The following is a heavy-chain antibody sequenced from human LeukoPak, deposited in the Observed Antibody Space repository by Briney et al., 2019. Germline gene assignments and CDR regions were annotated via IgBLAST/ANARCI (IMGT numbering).Heavy chain of an antibody. D-gene: IGHD5-12*01. CDR1: GGSLSSGGYY. Sequence: PSQTLSLTCTVSGGSLSSGGYYWGWLRQHPGTGLEWFGYIYYSGSTYYNPSLKSRVTISVDTSKNQFSLKLSSVTAADTAVYYCAREGAVEMATIDAFDIWGQGTMVTVSS. CDR2: IYYSGST. V-gene: IGHV4-31*03. J-gene: IGHJ3*02. CDR3: AREGAVEMATIDAFDI.